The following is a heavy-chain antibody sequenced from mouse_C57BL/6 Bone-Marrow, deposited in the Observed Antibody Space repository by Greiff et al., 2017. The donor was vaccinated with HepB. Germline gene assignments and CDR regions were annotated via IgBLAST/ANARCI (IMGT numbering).Heavy chain of an antibody. CDR1: GYTFTSYW. J-gene: IGHJ2*01. V-gene: IGHV1-64*01. CDR2: IHPNSGST. Sequence: QVQLQQPGAELVKPGASVKLSCKASGYTFTSYWMHWVKQRPGQGLEWIGMIHPNSGSTNYNEKFKSKATLTVDKSSSTAYMQLSSLTSEDSAVYYCARSRAYYYCSSYLYWGQGTTLTVSS. CDR3: ARSRAYYYCSSYLY. D-gene: IGHD1-1*01.